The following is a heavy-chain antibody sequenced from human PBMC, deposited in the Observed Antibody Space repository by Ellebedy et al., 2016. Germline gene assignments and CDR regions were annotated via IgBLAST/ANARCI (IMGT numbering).Heavy chain of an antibody. V-gene: IGHV3-7*01. J-gene: IGHJ4*02. Sequence: GGSLRLXCAASGFTFSTYAMSWVRQSPGKGLERVANIKEDGGEEYYVDSVKGRFTISRDNSKNRLYLQMNSLRAEDTAVYYCAREAGIAAPCFDYWGQGTLVTVSS. D-gene: IGHD6-6*01. CDR2: IKEDGGEE. CDR3: AREAGIAAPCFDY. CDR1: GFTFSTYA.